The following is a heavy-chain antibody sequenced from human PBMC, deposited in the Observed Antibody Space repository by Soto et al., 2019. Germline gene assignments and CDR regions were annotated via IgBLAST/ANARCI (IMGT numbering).Heavy chain of an antibody. V-gene: IGHV1-46*01. J-gene: IGHJ6*02. CDR2: INPSGGST. CDR3: ARDPTGWDLFFLGFRISGSYYGMVV. Sequence: ASVKVSCKASGYTFTSYYMHWVRQAPGQGLEWMGIINPSGGSTSYAQKFQGRVTMTRDTSTSTVYMELSSLRSEDTAVYYCARDPTGWDLFFLGFRISGSYYGMVVWGQGTTVTVSS. CDR1: GYTFTSYY. D-gene: IGHD3-10*01.